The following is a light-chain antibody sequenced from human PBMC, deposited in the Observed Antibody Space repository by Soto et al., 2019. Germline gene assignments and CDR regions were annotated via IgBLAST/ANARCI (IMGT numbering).Light chain of an antibody. J-gene: IGLJ3*02. CDR2: DNT. V-gene: IGLV1-51*01. Sequence: QSVLTQPPSVSAAPGQKVTISCSGSSSNIGNNYVSWYQQFPGTAPKILIYDNTKRYSGIPDRFSGSKSATSATLGITGRQTGDEAEYFCGTWDSSLNSWVFGAGTKLTVL. CDR1: SSNIGNNY. CDR3: GTWDSSLNSWV.